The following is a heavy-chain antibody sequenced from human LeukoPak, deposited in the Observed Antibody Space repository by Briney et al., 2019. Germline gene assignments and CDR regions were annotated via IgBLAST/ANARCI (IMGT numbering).Heavy chain of an antibody. D-gene: IGHD3-9*01. J-gene: IGHJ4*02. CDR3: AREVGLTIDY. CDR2: INSDGSST. V-gene: IGHV3-74*01. Sequence: PGGSLRLSCAASGFTFRNYWMSWVRQAPGKGLEWVSRINSDGSSTSYADSVKGRFTISRDNAKNTLYLQMNSLRAVDTAVYYCAREVGLTIDYWGQGTLVTVSS. CDR1: GFTFRNYW.